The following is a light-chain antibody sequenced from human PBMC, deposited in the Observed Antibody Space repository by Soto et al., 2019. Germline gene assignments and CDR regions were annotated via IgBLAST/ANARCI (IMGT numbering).Light chain of an antibody. CDR2: VNSDGSH. CDR1: SGLSDYT. Sequence: QPVLTQSPSASASLGGSVKLTCSLSSGLSDYTIAWHQQQPEKGPRFLMRVNSDGSHIKGDEIPDRFSGSSSGTERYLTISRLQSEDEGDYYCQTWGTGARIFGGGTKLTVL. CDR3: QTWGTGARI. J-gene: IGLJ2*01. V-gene: IGLV4-69*01.